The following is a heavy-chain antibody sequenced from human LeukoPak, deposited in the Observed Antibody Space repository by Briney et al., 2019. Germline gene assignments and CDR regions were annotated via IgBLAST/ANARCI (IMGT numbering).Heavy chain of an antibody. D-gene: IGHD3-10*01. Sequence: GGSLRLSCAASGFTFSSYEMNWVRQAPGKGLEWVSYISSSGSTIYYADSVKGRFTISRDNAKNSLYLQMNSLRAEDTAVYYCASLPDFSGNDAFDIWGQGTMVTVSS. CDR1: GFTFSSYE. V-gene: IGHV3-48*03. CDR3: ASLPDFSGNDAFDI. CDR2: ISSSGSTI. J-gene: IGHJ3*02.